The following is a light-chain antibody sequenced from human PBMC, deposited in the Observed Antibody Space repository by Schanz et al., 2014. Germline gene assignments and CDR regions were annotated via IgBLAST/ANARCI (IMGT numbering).Light chain of an antibody. V-gene: IGLV1-44*01. J-gene: IGLJ3*02. Sequence: QSVLTQPPSASGTPGQRVTISCSGSSSNIGRNTVNWYQHLPGTAPKPLIYSNTLRPSGVPDRFSGSKSGNTASLTISGLQAEDEADYYCSSFTSTNTWVFGGGTKLTVL. CDR2: SNT. CDR3: SSFTSTNTWV. CDR1: SSNIGRNT.